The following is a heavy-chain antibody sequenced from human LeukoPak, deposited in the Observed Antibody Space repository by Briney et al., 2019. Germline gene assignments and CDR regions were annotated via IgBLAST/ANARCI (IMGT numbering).Heavy chain of an antibody. J-gene: IGHJ4*02. CDR1: GFTVSGLY. Sequence: GGSLRLSCAASGFTVSGLYMSWVRQAPGKGLEWVSVIHSGGSTYYADSVKGRFTISRDSSQNTLYLQMNSLRAEDTAVYYCARGKFGGVDGYWGQGTLVTVSS. D-gene: IGHD3-16*01. V-gene: IGHV3-53*01. CDR3: ARGKFGGVDGY. CDR2: IHSGGST.